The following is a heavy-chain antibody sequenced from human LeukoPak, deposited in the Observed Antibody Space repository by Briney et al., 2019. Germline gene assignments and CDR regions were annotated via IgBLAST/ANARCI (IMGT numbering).Heavy chain of an antibody. Sequence: PGRSLRLSCAASGFTFSTYAMSWVRQAPGKGLEWVSTVTNSGGHTYYADSVKGRFTISRDNSKNTLYLQMNSLRDEDTAVYYCAKDITPGDGYIDFDYWGQGTLVTVSS. CDR3: AKDITPGDGYIDFDY. J-gene: IGHJ4*02. CDR1: GFTFSTYA. D-gene: IGHD5-24*01. V-gene: IGHV3-23*01. CDR2: VTNSGGHT.